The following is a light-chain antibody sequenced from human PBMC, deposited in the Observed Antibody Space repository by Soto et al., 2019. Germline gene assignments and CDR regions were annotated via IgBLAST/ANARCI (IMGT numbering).Light chain of an antibody. J-gene: IGKJ2*01. V-gene: IGKV3-11*01. CDR1: QSVSSY. Sequence: EIVLTQSPATLSLSPGERATLSCRASQSVSSYLAWYQQKPGQAPRLLIYDASTRATGIPARFSGSGSGTAFTLTISSLEPEDFAVYYFQQRSNWSPSTFGQGTKLEIK. CDR3: QQRSNWSPST. CDR2: DAS.